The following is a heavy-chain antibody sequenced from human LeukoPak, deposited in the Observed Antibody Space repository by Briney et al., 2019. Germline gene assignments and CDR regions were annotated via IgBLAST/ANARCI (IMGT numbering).Heavy chain of an antibody. Sequence: SETLSLTCTVSGGSISSGSYYWSWIRQPAGKGLEWIGRIYTSGSTNYNPSLKSRVTMSVDTSKNQFSLKLSSVTAADTAVYYCARDPHGYGDYYFDYWGQGTLVTVSS. CDR2: IYTSGST. CDR3: ARDPHGYGDYYFDY. J-gene: IGHJ4*02. V-gene: IGHV4-61*02. D-gene: IGHD4-17*01. CDR1: GGSISSGSYY.